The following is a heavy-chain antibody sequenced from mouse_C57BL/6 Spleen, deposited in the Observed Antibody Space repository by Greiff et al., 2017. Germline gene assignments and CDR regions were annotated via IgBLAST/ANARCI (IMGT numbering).Heavy chain of an antibody. CDR2: INPNNGGT. CDR3: ARPHYDGYYVRYAMDY. V-gene: IGHV1-26*01. D-gene: IGHD2-3*01. Sequence: VQLQQSGPELVKPGASVKISCKASGYTFTDYYMNWVKQSHGKSLEWIGDINPNNGGTSYNQKFKGKATLTVDKSSSTAYMELRSLTSEDSAVYYCARPHYDGYYVRYAMDYWGQGTSVTVSS. CDR1: GYTFTDYY. J-gene: IGHJ4*01.